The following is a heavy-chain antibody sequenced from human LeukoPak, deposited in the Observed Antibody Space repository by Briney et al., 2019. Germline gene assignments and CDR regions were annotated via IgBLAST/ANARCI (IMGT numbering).Heavy chain of an antibody. V-gene: IGHV1-3*01. CDR3: ARGYSSGWFAFDY. J-gene: IGHJ4*02. CDR2: INAANGNT. CDR1: GYTFTTYP. Sequence: ASVKVSCKASGYTFTTYPMHWVRQAPGQSLEWMGWINAANGNTKYSQKFQGRVTITRDTSASTVYMELSSPRSEDTAVYYCARGYSSGWFAFDYWGQGTLVTVSS. D-gene: IGHD6-19*01.